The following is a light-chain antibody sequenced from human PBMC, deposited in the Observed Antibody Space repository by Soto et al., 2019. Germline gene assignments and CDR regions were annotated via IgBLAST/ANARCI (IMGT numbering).Light chain of an antibody. Sequence: QSALTQPASVSGSPGQSITIPCTGTSSDVGGYNYVSWYQQHPGKAPKLMIYDVSNRPSGVSNRFSGSKSGNTAFLTISGLQAEDEADYYCSSYTSSSTVVFGGGTKLTVL. J-gene: IGLJ2*01. CDR2: DVS. CDR1: SSDVGGYNY. V-gene: IGLV2-14*01. CDR3: SSYTSSSTVV.